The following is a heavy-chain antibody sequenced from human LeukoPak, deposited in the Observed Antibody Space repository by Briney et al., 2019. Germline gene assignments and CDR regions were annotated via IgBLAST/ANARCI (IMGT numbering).Heavy chain of an antibody. J-gene: IGHJ4*02. Sequence: SETLSLTCTVSGGSMSSYYWSWIRQPAGKGLEWIGRIYTSGGTNYNPSLRSRVTMSLDTSKNQFSLKMSSVTAADTALYYCARGVVMVPATYFDYWGQGTLVTVSS. D-gene: IGHD2-15*01. V-gene: IGHV4-4*07. CDR2: IYTSGGT. CDR1: GGSMSSYY. CDR3: ARGVVMVPATYFDY.